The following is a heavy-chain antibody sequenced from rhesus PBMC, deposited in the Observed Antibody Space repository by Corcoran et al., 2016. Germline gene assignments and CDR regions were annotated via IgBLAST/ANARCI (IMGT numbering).Heavy chain of an antibody. Sequence: QVQLQESGPGLVKPSETLSLTCAVSGASISSHWWSWIRQPPGKGLVWMGEIDGNSAPTHYNPTRKSRVTILKDASRNQFSLKLSSVTAADSAVYYCTTVSGIIVVTLDYWGQGVLVTVFS. CDR3: TTVSGIIVVTLDY. J-gene: IGHJ4*01. CDR2: IDGNSAPT. CDR1: GASISSHW. D-gene: IGHD5-42*01. V-gene: IGHV4-80*01.